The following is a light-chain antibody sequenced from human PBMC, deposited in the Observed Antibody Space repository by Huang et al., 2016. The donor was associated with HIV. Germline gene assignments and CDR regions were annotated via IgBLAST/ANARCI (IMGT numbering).Light chain of an antibody. CDR3: HHYGGSSWT. CDR1: QSVSTYY. J-gene: IGKJ1*01. Sequence: DIVLPQSQGTLSLSPGRGATLSCRASQSVSTYYLAWYQQKPGQAPRLLIHGTSTRATGISDRLSGSGSGTDFTLTISRLEPEDSAVYYCHHYGGSSWTFGLGTKVEIK. V-gene: IGKV3-20*01. CDR2: GTS.